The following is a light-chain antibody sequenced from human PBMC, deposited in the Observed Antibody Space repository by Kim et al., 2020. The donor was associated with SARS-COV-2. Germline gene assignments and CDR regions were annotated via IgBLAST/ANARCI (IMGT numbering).Light chain of an antibody. CDR2: GAS. CDR3: QQYGGSPLT. CDR1: EGINGNY. V-gene: IGKV3-20*01. J-gene: IGKJ4*01. Sequence: PGDTASFSCRASEGINGNYLAWYQQRPGQAPRLLIYGASTRATGIPDRFSGSGSGIDFTLTITRLEPEDFAVYVCQQYGGSPLTFGGGTKVEIK.